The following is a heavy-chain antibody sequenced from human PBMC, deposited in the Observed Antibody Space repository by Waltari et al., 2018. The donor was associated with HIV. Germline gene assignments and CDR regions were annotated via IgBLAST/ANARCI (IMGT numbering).Heavy chain of an antibody. CDR3: ARHFRVSIDY. V-gene: IGHV5-51*01. CDR2: IDPGDPDV. J-gene: IGHJ4*02. CDR1: GYSFKDYW. Sequence: EVQLVQSGADVKKPGESMRISCKGSGYSFKDYWIGWLRQMPGKGLEWMRIIDPGDPDVGYSPAFQAQVIFSVDRSINTAHLQWSSLKGSDTAMYDCARHFRVSIDYWGQGTPVTVSS.